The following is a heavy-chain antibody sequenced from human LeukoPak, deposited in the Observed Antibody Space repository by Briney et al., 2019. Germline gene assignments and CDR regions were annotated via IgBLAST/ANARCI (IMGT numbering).Heavy chain of an antibody. V-gene: IGHV3-21*01. CDR1: GFTFSSYN. D-gene: IGHD3-22*01. CDR2: IRTSNNYI. J-gene: IGHJ3*02. CDR3: ARDKGYYDSSGYYELDAFDI. Sequence: PGGSLRLSCVVSGFTFSSYNMNWVRHAPGKGLEWVSSIRTSNNYIYYADSVTGRFTISRHNAKNSLYLQMNSLRAEDTAVYYCARDKGYYDSSGYYELDAFDIWGQGTMVTVSS.